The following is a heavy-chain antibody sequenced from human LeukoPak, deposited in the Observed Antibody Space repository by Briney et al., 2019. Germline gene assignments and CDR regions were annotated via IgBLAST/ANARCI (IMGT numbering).Heavy chain of an antibody. CDR1: GGSISSGSYY. CDR3: ARGRLRYFDWSTKGLEYDGMDV. CDR2: IHTSGST. D-gene: IGHD3-9*01. J-gene: IGHJ6*02. Sequence: SETLSLNCTVSGGSISSGSYYWSWIRQPAGKGLEWIGRIHTSGSTNYNPSLKSRVTISVDTSKNQFSLKLSSVTAADTAVYYCARGRLRYFDWSTKGLEYDGMDVWGQGTTVTVSS. V-gene: IGHV4-61*02.